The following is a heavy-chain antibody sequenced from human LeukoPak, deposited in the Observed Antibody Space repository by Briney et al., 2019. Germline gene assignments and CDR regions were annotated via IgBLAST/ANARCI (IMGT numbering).Heavy chain of an antibody. Sequence: GASVKVSCKASGYTFTSYYMHWVRQAPGKGVEWMGGFDPEDGETIYAQKFQGRVTMTEDTSTDTAYMELSSLRSEDTAAYYCATMSVWQEYPMDAFDIWGQGTMVTVSS. CDR1: GYTFTSYY. CDR3: ATMSVWQEYPMDAFDI. J-gene: IGHJ3*02. D-gene: IGHD6-13*01. V-gene: IGHV1-24*01. CDR2: FDPEDGET.